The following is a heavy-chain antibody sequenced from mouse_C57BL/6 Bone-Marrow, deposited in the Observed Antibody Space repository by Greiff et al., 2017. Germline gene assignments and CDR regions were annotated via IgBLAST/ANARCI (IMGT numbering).Heavy chain of an antibody. V-gene: IGHV1-54*01. CDR2: INPGSGGT. J-gene: IGHJ4*01. D-gene: IGHD1-1*01. CDR3: ARLTIYYYGSSYDGDY. Sequence: VQLQQSGAELVRPGTSVKVSCKASGYAFTNYLIEWVKQRPGQGLEWIGVINPGSGGTNYNEKFKGKATLTADKSSSTAYMQLSSLTSEDSAVYFCARLTIYYYGSSYDGDYWGQGTSVTVSS. CDR1: GYAFTNYL.